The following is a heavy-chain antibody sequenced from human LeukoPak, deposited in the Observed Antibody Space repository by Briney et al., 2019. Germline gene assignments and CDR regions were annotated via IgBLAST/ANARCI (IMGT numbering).Heavy chain of an antibody. CDR1: GFAFSNAY. CDR2: IKSKPDGGAT. V-gene: IGHV3-15*01. Sequence: GGSLRLSCAASGFAFSNAYMNWDRQAPGKGLEWVGRIKSKPDGGATDYVATIEGRFTISRDDSENTLYLQMNSLKIEDTGVYYCTTFNDWGQGTLVTVSS. CDR3: TTFND. J-gene: IGHJ4*02. D-gene: IGHD2-8*01.